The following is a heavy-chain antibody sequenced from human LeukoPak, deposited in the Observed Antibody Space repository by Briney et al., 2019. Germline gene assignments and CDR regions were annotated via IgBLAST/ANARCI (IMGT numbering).Heavy chain of an antibody. Sequence: ASVKVSCKASGYTLTGYYMHWVRQAPGQGLEWMGWINPSSGGTNYAQKFQGRVTMTRDTSISTAYMELSRLRSDDTAVYYCARDDIEHAFDIWGQGTMVTVSS. J-gene: IGHJ3*02. V-gene: IGHV1-2*02. CDR3: ARDDIEHAFDI. CDR1: GYTLTGYY. D-gene: IGHD5-12*01. CDR2: INPSSGGT.